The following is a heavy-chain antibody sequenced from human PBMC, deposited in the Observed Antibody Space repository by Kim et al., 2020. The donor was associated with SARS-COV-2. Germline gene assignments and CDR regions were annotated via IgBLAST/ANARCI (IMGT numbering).Heavy chain of an antibody. CDR3: ASHRCDYDSSGPFDY. CDR2: ITQDGSEK. CDR1: GFTFNSYG. V-gene: IGHV3-7*01. J-gene: IGHJ4*02. D-gene: IGHD3-22*01. Sequence: GGSLRLSCAASGFTFNSYGMRWVRQAPGKGLEWVANITQDGSEKYYVDSVKGRFTISRDNSKNSLYLQMNSLRAEDTAVYYCASHRCDYDSSGPFDYWGQGTLVTVSS.